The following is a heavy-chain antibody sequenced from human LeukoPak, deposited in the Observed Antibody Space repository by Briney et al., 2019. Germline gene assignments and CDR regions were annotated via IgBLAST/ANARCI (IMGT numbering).Heavy chain of an antibody. J-gene: IGHJ5*02. CDR1: GFSLSTNGVG. D-gene: IGHD2-2*01. CDR3: ALRDCSSTSCYSFDP. CDR2: IYWNDDK. Sequence: SGPTLVKPTQTLTLTCTFSGFSLSTNGVGVGWIRQPPGKALEWLALIYWNDDKRYSPSLKSRLTITKDTSKNQVVLTMTNMDPVDTATYYCALRDCSSTSCYSFDPWGQGTLATVSS. V-gene: IGHV2-5*01.